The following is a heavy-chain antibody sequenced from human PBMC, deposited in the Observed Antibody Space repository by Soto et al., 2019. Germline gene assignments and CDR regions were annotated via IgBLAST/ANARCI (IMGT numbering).Heavy chain of an antibody. Sequence: QVQLVQSGAEVKKPGASVKVSCKASGYTFTSYAISWVRQAPGQGLEWMGWITAYNGNTNYAQKLQGRVTMTTDTXTXPAYMELRSLRSDDTAVYYCARDLPYYYGSGSYEDYWGQGTLVTVSS. CDR1: GYTFTSYA. D-gene: IGHD3-10*01. J-gene: IGHJ4*02. V-gene: IGHV1-18*01. CDR2: ITAYNGNT. CDR3: ARDLPYYYGSGSYEDY.